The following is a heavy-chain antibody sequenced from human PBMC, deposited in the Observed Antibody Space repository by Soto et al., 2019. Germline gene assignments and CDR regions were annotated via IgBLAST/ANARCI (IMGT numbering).Heavy chain of an antibody. D-gene: IGHD2-2*02. CDR3: ARHRRRDGYTDAFDI. CDR2: IYFSGST. J-gene: IGHJ3*02. Sequence: QLQLQESGPGLVKPSETLSLTCTVSGGSISSSSYYWGWIRQPPGKGLEWIGSIYFSGSTYYNPSLRSRVTIXXDXSXXQFSLKLRSVTAADTAVYYCARHRRRDGYTDAFDIWGQGTMVTVSS. CDR1: GGSISSSSYY. V-gene: IGHV4-39*01.